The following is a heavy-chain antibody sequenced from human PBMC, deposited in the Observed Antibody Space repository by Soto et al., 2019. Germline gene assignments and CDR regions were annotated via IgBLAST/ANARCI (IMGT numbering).Heavy chain of an antibody. CDR1: GGSISSSSYY. V-gene: IGHV4-39*01. D-gene: IGHD5-12*01. CDR3: ARQGILESGYSY. J-gene: IGHJ4*02. CDR2: IYYSGST. Sequence: QLQLQESGPGLVKPSETLSLTCTVSGGSISSSSYYWGWIRQPPGKGLEWIGSIYYSGSTYYNPSLKSRVTISVDTSKNQFSLKLSSVTAADTAVYYCARQGILESGYSYWGQGTLVTVSS.